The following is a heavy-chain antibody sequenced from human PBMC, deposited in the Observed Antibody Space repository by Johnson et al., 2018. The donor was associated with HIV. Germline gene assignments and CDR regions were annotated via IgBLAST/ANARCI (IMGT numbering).Heavy chain of an antibody. D-gene: IGHD1-1*01. CDR3: ARESPGYAFDI. V-gene: IGHV3-30*19. CDR2: ISYDGSNK. CDR1: GFTFSSYG. Sequence: QMQLVESGGGVVQPGRSLRLSCAASGFTFSSYGMHWVRQAPGKGLEWVAVISYDGSNKYYADSVKGRFTISRDNSKNTLYLQMNSLRAEDTAVYYCARESPGYAFDIWDQGTMVTVSS. J-gene: IGHJ3*02.